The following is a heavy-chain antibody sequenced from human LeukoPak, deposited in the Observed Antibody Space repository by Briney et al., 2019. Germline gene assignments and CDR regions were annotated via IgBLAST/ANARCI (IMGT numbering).Heavy chain of an antibody. Sequence: ASVNVSYTASGGTFRTYAISWVRQAPGQGREWMGGIILIFGTANYAQKFQGRVTITADESTSPAYMELSSLRSEDTAVYYCARDQGYRYGYGDFDYWGQGTLVTVSS. CDR2: IILIFGTA. CDR3: ARDQGYRYGYGDFDY. CDR1: GGTFRTYA. D-gene: IGHD5-18*01. J-gene: IGHJ4*02. V-gene: IGHV1-69*13.